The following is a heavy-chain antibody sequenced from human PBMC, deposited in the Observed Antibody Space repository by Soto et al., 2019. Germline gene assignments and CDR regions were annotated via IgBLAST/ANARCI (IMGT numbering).Heavy chain of an antibody. CDR1: GGTFSSYA. CDR2: IIPIFGTA. CDR3: ARGQQLRFWATHV. J-gene: IGHJ6*02. V-gene: IGHV1-69*13. Sequence: SVNVSCKGAGGTFSSYAISWVRQAPGQGLEWMGGIIPIFGTANYAQKFQGRVTITADESTSTAYMELSSLRSEDTAVYYCARGQQLRFWATHVSGPAPTLTLSS. D-gene: IGHD6-13*01.